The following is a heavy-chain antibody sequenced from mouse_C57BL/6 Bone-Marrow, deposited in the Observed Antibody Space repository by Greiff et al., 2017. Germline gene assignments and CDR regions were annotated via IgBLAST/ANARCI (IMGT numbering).Heavy chain of an antibody. D-gene: IGHD2-14*01. J-gene: IGHJ3*01. Sequence: EVKLVESGGDLVKPGGSLKLSCAASGFTFSSYGMSWVRQTPDKRLEWVATISSGGSYTYYPDSVKGRFTISRDNAKNTLYLQMSSLKAEDTAMYYCAGGDRRTWFAYWGKGTMVTVSA. CDR1: GFTFSSYG. CDR2: ISSGGSYT. V-gene: IGHV5-6*01. CDR3: AGGDRRTWFAY.